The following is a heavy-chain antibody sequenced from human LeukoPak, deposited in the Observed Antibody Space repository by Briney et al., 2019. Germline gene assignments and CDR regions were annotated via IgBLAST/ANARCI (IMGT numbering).Heavy chain of an antibody. D-gene: IGHD3-16*01. CDR3: AIPFGGVKVSWFDP. CDR2: IRSRVYGRTT. V-gene: IGHV3-49*04. CDR1: GYTFGDYG. J-gene: IGHJ5*02. Sequence: GGSLRLSCTTSGYTFGDYGMSWVRQAPGKGLEWVSFIRSRVYGRTTEYAASVKGRFTISRDDSKSIAYLQMNSLKTEDTAVYYCAIPFGGVKVSWFDPWGQGTLVTVSS.